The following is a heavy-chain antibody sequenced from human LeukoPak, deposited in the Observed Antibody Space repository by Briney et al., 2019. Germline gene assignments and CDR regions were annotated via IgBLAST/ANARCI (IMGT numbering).Heavy chain of an antibody. CDR3: ARGLRATKPEFDY. D-gene: IGHD5-12*01. J-gene: IGHJ4*02. Sequence: PSQTLSLTCTVSGGSISSGSYYWSWLRQPAGKGLEWIGRIYTSGSTNYNPSLKRRVTISVDTSKNQFSLKLSSVTAADTAVYYCARGLRATKPEFDYWGQGTLVTVSS. CDR1: GGSISSGSYY. CDR2: IYTSGST. V-gene: IGHV4-61*02.